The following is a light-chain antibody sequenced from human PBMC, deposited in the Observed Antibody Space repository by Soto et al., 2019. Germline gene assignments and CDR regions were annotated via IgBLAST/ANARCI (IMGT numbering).Light chain of an antibody. Sequence: QSALTQPASVSGSPGQSITISCTGSSSDVGGYNYVSWYQQHPGKAPKLMIYEVINRPSGVSSRFSGSKSGNTASLTISGLQAEDEADYYCCSYTSSDTHLVFGGGTKMTVL. CDR3: CSYTSSDTHLV. CDR1: SSDVGGYNY. J-gene: IGLJ3*02. V-gene: IGLV2-14*01. CDR2: EVI.